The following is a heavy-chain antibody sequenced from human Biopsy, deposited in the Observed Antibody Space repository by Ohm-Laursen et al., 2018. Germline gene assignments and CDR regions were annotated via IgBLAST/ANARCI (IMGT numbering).Heavy chain of an antibody. CDR2: ISHTGYT. J-gene: IGHJ1*01. Sequence: SDTLSLTCTVSGGPFTGHYWTWIRQPPGKGLEWIGHISHTGYTSYKSSLKSRVTISLDTSRKHFSPRLTSLAAADTAVYYCARGSNEYGGLYFPHWGQGALLTVSS. CDR3: ARGSNEYGGLYFPH. V-gene: IGHV4-59*11. CDR1: GGPFTGHY. D-gene: IGHD4-23*01.